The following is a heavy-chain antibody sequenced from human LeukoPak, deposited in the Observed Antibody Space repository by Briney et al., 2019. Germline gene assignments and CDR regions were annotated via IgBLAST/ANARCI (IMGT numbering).Heavy chain of an antibody. CDR2: ISSSSSYI. CDR1: GFTFSSYS. J-gene: IGHJ4*02. CDR3: ARDMTVPWFDY. D-gene: IGHD4-17*01. V-gene: IGHV3-21*01. Sequence: KAGGSLRLFCAASGFTFSSYSMNWVRQAPGKGLEWVSSISSSSSYIYYADSVKGRFTISRDNAKNSLYLQMNSLRAEDTAVYYCARDMTVPWFDYWGQGTLVTVSS.